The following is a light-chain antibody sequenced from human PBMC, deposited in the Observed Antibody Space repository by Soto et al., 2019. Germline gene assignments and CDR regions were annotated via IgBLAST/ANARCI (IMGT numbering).Light chain of an antibody. Sequence: EIVLTQSPGTLSLSPGERATLSCRASQNVGSHYLAWYQQKPGQAPRILIFGASGRATGIPDRFSGSGAGSDFTLTISRLEPEDFAVYYCQQYRSSPITFGQGTRLEIK. CDR1: QNVGSHY. V-gene: IGKV3-20*01. CDR2: GAS. J-gene: IGKJ5*01. CDR3: QQYRSSPIT.